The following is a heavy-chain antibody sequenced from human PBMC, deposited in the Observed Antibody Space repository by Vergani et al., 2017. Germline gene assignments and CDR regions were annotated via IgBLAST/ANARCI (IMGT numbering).Heavy chain of an antibody. D-gene: IGHD1-14*01. Sequence: QVQLVESGGGVVQPGRSPRLSCAASGFTFNQYGMHWVRQAPGKGLEWVAVTWYDGNNKQYADTLKGRFTISRDNSKSTMYLQMNSLRDEDTGVYYCARDLRLLYNRFDPWGQGTLVTVSS. V-gene: IGHV3-33*01. CDR1: GFTFNQYG. J-gene: IGHJ5*02. CDR3: ARDLRLLYNRFDP. CDR2: TWYDGNNK.